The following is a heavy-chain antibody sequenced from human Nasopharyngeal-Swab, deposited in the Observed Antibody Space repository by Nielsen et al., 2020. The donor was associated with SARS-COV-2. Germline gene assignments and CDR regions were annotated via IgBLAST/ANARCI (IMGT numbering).Heavy chain of an antibody. D-gene: IGHD6-19*01. CDR3: AKDNWGIAVAGSIDY. V-gene: IGHV3-9*01. CDR1: GFTFDDYA. Sequence: GGSLRLSCAASGFTFDDYAMHWVRQAPGKGLEWVSGIRWNSGSIGYADSVKGRFTISRDNAKNSLYLQMNSLRAEDTALYYCAKDNWGIAVAGSIDYWGQGTLVTVSS. CDR2: IRWNSGSI. J-gene: IGHJ4*02.